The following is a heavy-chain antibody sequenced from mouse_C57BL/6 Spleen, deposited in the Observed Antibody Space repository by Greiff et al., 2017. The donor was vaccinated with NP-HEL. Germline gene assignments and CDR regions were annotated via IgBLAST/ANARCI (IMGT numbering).Heavy chain of an antibody. V-gene: IGHV5-17*01. CDR2: ISSGSSTI. CDR3: ARRAVVARYYAMDY. D-gene: IGHD1-1*01. J-gene: IGHJ4*01. Sequence: EVQGVESGGGLVKPGGSLKLSCAASGFTFSDYGMHWVRQAPEKGLEWVAYISSGSSTIYYADTVKGRVTISRDNAKNTLFLQMTSLRSEDTAMYYCARRAVVARYYAMDYWGQGTSVTVSS. CDR1: GFTFSDYG.